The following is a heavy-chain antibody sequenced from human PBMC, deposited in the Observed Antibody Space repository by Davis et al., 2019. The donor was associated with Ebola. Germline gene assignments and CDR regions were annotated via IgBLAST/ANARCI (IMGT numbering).Heavy chain of an antibody. D-gene: IGHD3-22*01. CDR1: GFTFSSYA. J-gene: IGHJ4*02. CDR2: VRASGET. CDR3: ARGFKDSSGYYFQCFDY. V-gene: IGHV3-23*01. Sequence: GESLKISCAASGFTFSSYAMGWVRQAPGQGLEWVASVRASGETFYADSVKGRFTISRDNSKNTLYLQMNSLRAEDTAVYYCARGFKDSSGYYFQCFDYWGQGTLVTVSS.